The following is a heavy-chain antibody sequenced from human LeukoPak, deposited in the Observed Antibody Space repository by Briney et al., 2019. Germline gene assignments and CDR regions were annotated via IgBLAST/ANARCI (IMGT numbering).Heavy chain of an antibody. Sequence: ASVKVSCKASGGTFSSYAFSRVRQAPGQGLEWMGGIIPIFDATNYTQKSQGRVTITTDESTSTAYMELSSLRSEDTAVYYCERDLKYSSAPDVDKTFDPWGQGTLVTVSS. CDR2: IIPIFDAT. D-gene: IGHD6-25*01. J-gene: IGHJ5*02. CDR3: ERDLKYSSAPDVDKTFDP. CDR1: GGTFSSYA. V-gene: IGHV1-69*05.